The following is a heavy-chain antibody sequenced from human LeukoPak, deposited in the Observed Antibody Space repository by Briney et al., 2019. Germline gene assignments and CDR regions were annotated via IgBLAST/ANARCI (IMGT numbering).Heavy chain of an antibody. CDR3: ARGVRVFTMVRGVINYFDY. CDR2: IYHSGST. V-gene: IGHV4-30-2*01. CDR1: GGSISSCGYS. J-gene: IGHJ4*02. Sequence: SQTLSLTCAVSGGSISSCGYSWSWIRQPPGKGLEWIGYIYHSGSTYYNPSLKSRVTISVDRSKNQFSLKLSSVTAADTAVYYCARGVRVFTMVRGVINYFDYWGQGTLVTVSS. D-gene: IGHD3-10*01.